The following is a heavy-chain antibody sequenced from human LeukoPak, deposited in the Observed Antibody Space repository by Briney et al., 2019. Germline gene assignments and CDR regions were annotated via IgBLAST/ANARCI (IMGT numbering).Heavy chain of an antibody. Sequence: ASVKVSCKASGYTFTSYGISWVRQAPGQGLEWMGWIRAYNGNTNYAQKLQGRVTMTTDTSTSTAYMELRSLRSDDTAVYYCARDLASSTSQYYYYGMDVWGQGTTVTVSS. V-gene: IGHV1-18*01. CDR2: IRAYNGNT. D-gene: IGHD2-2*01. J-gene: IGHJ6*02. CDR1: GYTFTSYG. CDR3: ARDLASSTSQYYYYGMDV.